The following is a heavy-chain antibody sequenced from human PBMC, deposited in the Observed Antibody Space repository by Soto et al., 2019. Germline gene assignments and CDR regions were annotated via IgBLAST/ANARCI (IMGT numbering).Heavy chain of an antibody. V-gene: IGHV3-30-3*01. D-gene: IGHD1-26*01. CDR3: ARDGHDLSYSP. J-gene: IGHJ5*02. Sequence: QVQLVESGGGVVQPGRSLRLSCAASGFTFSSYAMHWVRQAPGKGLEWVAVISYDGSNKYYADSVKGRFTISRDNSKNTLYLQMNSLRAEDTAVYYCARDGHDLSYSPWGQGTLVTVSS. CDR1: GFTFSSYA. CDR2: ISYDGSNK.